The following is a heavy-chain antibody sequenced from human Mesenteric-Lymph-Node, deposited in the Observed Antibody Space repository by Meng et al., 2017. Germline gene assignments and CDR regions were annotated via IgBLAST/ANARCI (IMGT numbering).Heavy chain of an antibody. D-gene: IGHD4-23*01. Sequence: GGSLRLSCAASGFTLSTYNMNWVRQAPGKGLECVSRITTTSSYTYYADSVKGRFTISRDNAKNSLYLQMDSLSAEDTAVYYCATLGNGGNPDYWGQGTLVTGS. CDR2: ITTTSSYT. J-gene: IGHJ4*02. CDR1: GFTLSTYN. CDR3: ATLGNGGNPDY. V-gene: IGHV3-21*01.